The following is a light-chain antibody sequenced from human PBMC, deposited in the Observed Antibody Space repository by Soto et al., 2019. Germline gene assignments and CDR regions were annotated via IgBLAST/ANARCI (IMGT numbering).Light chain of an antibody. V-gene: IGKV3-20*01. CDR1: QSVSSNY. CDR2: DAT. CDR3: QQYGASPRT. J-gene: IGKJ1*01. Sequence: IVLTQSPGTLSLSPGERATLSCRASQSVSSNYLAWFQQKPGQAPRLLIYDATSRATGIPDRFGGSGSGTDFTLTISRLEPEDFAVYYCQQYGASPRTFGQGTKVDSK.